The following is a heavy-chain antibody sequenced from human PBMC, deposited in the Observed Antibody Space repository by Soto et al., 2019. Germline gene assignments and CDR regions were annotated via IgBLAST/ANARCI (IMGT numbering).Heavy chain of an antibody. D-gene: IGHD6-13*01. V-gene: IGHV1-8*01. CDR3: ARGGSIEQQLASNWFDP. J-gene: IGHJ5*02. CDR2: MNPNSGNT. Sequence: QVQLVQSGAEVKKPGASVKVSCKASGYTFTSYDINWVRQATGQGLEWMGWMNPNSGNTGYAQKFQGRVTMTRNTSISTAYMELSSLRSEDTAVYYCARGGSIEQQLASNWFDPWGQGTPVTVSS. CDR1: GYTFTSYD.